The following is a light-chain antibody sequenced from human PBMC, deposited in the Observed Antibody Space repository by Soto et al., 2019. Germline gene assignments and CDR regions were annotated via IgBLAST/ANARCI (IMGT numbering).Light chain of an antibody. CDR3: KQYNSYTWT. V-gene: IGKV1-5*01. J-gene: IGKJ1*01. CDR1: QSISSW. Sequence: DIQMTQSPSTLSASVGDRVTITCRASQSISSWLAWYQQKPGKAPKLLIYDASSLESGVPSRFSGSGSGTEFTLTISILQPDDFATYYCKQYNSYTWTFGQGTKMDNK. CDR2: DAS.